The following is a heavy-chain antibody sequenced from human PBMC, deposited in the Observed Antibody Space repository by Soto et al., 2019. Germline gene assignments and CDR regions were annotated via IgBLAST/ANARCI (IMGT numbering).Heavy chain of an antibody. V-gene: IGHV5-51*01. CDR2: IYPGDSDT. D-gene: IGHD2-2*01. CDR3: ARLYCSSTSCPWGGYYYYYMDV. CDR1: GYSFTNYW. J-gene: IGHJ6*03. Sequence: PGESLKISCKGSGYSFTNYWIAWVRQMPGKGLEWMGIIYPGDSDTRYSPSFQGQVTMSVDKSISTAYLQWSSLKASDTAKYYCARLYCSSTSCPWGGYYYYYMDVWGKGTTVTSP.